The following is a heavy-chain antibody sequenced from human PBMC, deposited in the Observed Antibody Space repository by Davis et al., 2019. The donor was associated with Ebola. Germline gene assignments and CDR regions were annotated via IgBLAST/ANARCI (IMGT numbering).Heavy chain of an antibody. CDR1: GFTFSIYW. Sequence: HTGGSLRLSCAASGFTFSIYWMHWVRQVPGKGLVWVSRIYTDATTTTYADFVKGRFTISRDNAKNTLYLQMNSLGVDDTAVYYCVRGYNHGNFNFWGQGIMVTVSS. D-gene: IGHD5-18*01. V-gene: IGHV3-74*01. CDR2: IYTDATTT. CDR3: VRGYNHGNFNF. J-gene: IGHJ4*02.